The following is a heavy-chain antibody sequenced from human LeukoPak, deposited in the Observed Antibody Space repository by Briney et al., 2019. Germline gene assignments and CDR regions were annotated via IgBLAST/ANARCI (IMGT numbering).Heavy chain of an antibody. Sequence: ASVKVSCKASGYTFTSYDINWVRQATGQGLEWMGWMNPNSGNTGYAQKFQGRVTITRNTSISTAYMELSSLRSEDTAVYYCAGLAYCSSTSCYGFDPWGQGTLVTDSS. CDR3: AGLAYCSSTSCYGFDP. CDR2: MNPNSGNT. D-gene: IGHD2-2*01. J-gene: IGHJ5*02. V-gene: IGHV1-8*03. CDR1: GYTFTSYD.